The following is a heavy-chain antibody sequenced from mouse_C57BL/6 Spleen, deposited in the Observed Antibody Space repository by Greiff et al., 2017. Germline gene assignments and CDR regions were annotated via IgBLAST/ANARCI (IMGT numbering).Heavy chain of an antibody. J-gene: IGHJ3*01. V-gene: IGHV5-17*01. CDR1: GFTFSDYG. Sequence: EVHLVESGGGLVKPGGSLKLSCAASGFTFSDYGMHWVRQAPEKGLEWVAYISSGSSTIYYADTVKGRFTISRDNAKNTLFLQMTSLRSEDTAMYYCAGLGRGAYWGQGTLVTVSA. D-gene: IGHD4-1*01. CDR3: AGLGRGAY. CDR2: ISSGSSTI.